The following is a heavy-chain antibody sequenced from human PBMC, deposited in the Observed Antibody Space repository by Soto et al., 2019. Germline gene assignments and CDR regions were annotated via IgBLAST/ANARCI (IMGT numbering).Heavy chain of an antibody. CDR1: GGSINTFY. V-gene: IGHV4-4*07. D-gene: IGHD5-12*01. Sequence: SETLSLTCTVSGGSINTFYWSWVRQPAGKGLEWIGRIFSSGSTSFNPSLESRVAMSVDTSKNHFSLNLGSVTAADMAVYYCAREGSYSAYNFAHGIQLWSFDFWGQGALVTVSS. CDR2: IFSSGST. CDR3: AREGSYSAYNFAHGIQLWSFDF. J-gene: IGHJ4*02.